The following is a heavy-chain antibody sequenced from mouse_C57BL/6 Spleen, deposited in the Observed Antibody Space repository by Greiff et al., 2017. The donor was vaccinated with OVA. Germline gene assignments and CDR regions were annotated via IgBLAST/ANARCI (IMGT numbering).Heavy chain of an antibody. CDR1: GYSFTGYY. J-gene: IGHJ2*01. CDR3: ARDYYYGSSFFDY. D-gene: IGHD1-1*01. Sequence: EVQLQQSGPELVKPGASVKISCKASGYSFTGYYMNWVKQSPEKSLEWIGEINPSTGGTTYNQKFKAKATLTVDKSSSTAYMQLKSLTSEDSAVYYCARDYYYGSSFFDYWGQGTTLTVSS. V-gene: IGHV1-42*01. CDR2: INPSTGGT.